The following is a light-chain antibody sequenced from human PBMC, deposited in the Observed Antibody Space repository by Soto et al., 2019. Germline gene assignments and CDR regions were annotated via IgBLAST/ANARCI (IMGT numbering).Light chain of an antibody. CDR2: NND. V-gene: IGLV1-44*01. Sequence: QSVLTQPPSASGTPGQRVTISCSGSSSNIGANPINWYQQLPGTAPKLLIYNNDQRPSGVPDRFSASKSGTSASLAISGLQSEDEAEYYCEAWDDSLYGAVLGGGTKVTVL. CDR3: EAWDDSLYGAV. CDR1: SSNIGANP. J-gene: IGLJ2*01.